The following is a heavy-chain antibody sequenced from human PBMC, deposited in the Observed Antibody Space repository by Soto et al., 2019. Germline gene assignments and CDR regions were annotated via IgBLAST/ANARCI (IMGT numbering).Heavy chain of an antibody. CDR2: IYYSGST. D-gene: IGHD6-13*01. V-gene: IGHV4-59*01. CDR3: ARAGIAAAVRWFDP. CDR1: GGSISSYY. J-gene: IGHJ5*02. Sequence: ETLSLTCTVSGGSISSYYWSWIRQPPGKGLEWIGYIYYSGSTNYNPSLKSRVTISVDTSKNQFSLKLSSVTAADTAVYYCARAGIAAAVRWFDPWGQGTLVTVSS.